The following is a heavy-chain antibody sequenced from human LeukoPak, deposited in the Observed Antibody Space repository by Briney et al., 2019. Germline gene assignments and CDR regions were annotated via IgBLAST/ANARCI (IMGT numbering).Heavy chain of an antibody. J-gene: IGHJ4*02. V-gene: IGHV4-61*01. CDR1: GGSVSSGSYY. Sequence: SETLSLTCIVSGGSVSSGSYYWSWIRQPPGKELEWIGYIDYSGSAKYNPSLKSRVTISVDTSKNQFSLKLSSVTAADTAVYYCARDRGSYCSGGSCYSGRFDYWGQGTLVTVSS. CDR2: IDYSGSA. CDR3: ARDRGSYCSGGSCYSGRFDY. D-gene: IGHD2-15*01.